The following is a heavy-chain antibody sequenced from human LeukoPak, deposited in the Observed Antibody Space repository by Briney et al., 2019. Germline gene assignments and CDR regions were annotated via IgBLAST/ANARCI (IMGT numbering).Heavy chain of an antibody. J-gene: IGHJ3*02. V-gene: IGHV1-18*01. Sequence: ASVKVSCKASGYTFTSYGISWVRQAPGQGLEWMGWISAYNGNTNYAQKFQGRVTITAGKSTSTAYMELSSLRSEDTAVYYCARLGQPHAFDIWGQGTMVTVSS. CDR2: ISAYNGNT. CDR1: GYTFTSYG. CDR3: ARLGQPHAFDI.